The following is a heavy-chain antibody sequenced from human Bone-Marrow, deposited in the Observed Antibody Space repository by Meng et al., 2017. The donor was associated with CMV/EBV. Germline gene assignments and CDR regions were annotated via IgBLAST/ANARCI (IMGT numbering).Heavy chain of an antibody. CDR3: ARSRRRYCSSTSCAIRDYYYGMDV. D-gene: IGHD2-2*01. Sequence: GSLRLSCTVSGGSVSSGSYYWSWIRQPPGKGLEWIGYIYYSGSTNYNPSLKSRVTISVDTSKNQFSLKLSSVTAADTAVYYCARSRRRYCSSTSCAIRDYYYGMDVWGQGTTVTVSS. V-gene: IGHV4-61*01. CDR2: IYYSGST. CDR1: GGSVSSGSYY. J-gene: IGHJ6*02.